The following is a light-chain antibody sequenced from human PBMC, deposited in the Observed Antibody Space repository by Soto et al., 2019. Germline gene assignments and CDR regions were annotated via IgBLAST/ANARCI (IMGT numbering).Light chain of an antibody. V-gene: IGKV1-39*01. CDR2: AAS. CDR3: QQSYSTPKT. CDR1: QSISSY. Sequence: DIQMTQSPSSLSASVGDRVTITCRASQSISSYLNWYQQKPGKAPKPLIYAASSLQSGVPSRFRGSGFGTDFTLTISSLQPEDFATYYCQQSYSTPKTFGQGTKVDIK. J-gene: IGKJ1*01.